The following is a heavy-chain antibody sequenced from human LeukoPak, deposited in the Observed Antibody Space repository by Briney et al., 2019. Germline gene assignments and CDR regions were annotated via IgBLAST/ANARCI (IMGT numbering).Heavy chain of an antibody. CDR3: TRGGDGYILGHY. J-gene: IGHJ4*02. CDR2: IRSNAYGGTT. CDR1: GFTFGDYA. D-gene: IGHD5-24*01. Sequence: PGGSLRLSCTASGFTFGDYAMTWFRQAPGKGLEWVGFIRSNAYGGTTEFAASVKGRFTISRDDSKSIAYMQMNSLKTEDTAVYYCTRGGDGYILGHYWGQGTQVTVSS. V-gene: IGHV3-49*03.